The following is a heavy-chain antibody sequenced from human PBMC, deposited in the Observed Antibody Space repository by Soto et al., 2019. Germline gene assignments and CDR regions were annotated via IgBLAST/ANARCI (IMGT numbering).Heavy chain of an antibody. CDR3: ARDAYNDY. V-gene: IGHV3-21*01. CDR1: GFTFSSYA. J-gene: IGHJ4*02. D-gene: IGHD1-1*01. Sequence: GGSLRLSCAASGFTFSSYAMSWVRQAPGKGLEWVSAISGSSGYIYYADSVKGRFTISRDNAKNSLYLQMNSLRAEDTAVYYCARDAYNDYWGQGTLVTVSS. CDR2: ISGSSGYI.